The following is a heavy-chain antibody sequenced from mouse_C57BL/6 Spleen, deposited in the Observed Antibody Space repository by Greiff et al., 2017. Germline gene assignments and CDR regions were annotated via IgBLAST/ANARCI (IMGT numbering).Heavy chain of an antibody. J-gene: IGHJ1*03. CDR2: ISSGGSYT. V-gene: IGHV5-6*01. CDR3: ARQGDYDDWYFDV. CDR1: GFTFSSYG. D-gene: IGHD2-4*01. Sequence: EVQLVESGGDLVKPGGSLKLSCAASGFTFSSYGMSWVRQTPDKRLEWVATISSGGSYTYYPDSVKGRFTISRDNAKNTLYLQMSSLKSEDTAMYYCARQGDYDDWYFDVWGTGTTVTVSS.